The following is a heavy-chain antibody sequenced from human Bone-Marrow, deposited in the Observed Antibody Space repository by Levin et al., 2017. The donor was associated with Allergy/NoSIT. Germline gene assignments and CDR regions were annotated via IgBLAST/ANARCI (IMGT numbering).Heavy chain of an antibody. Sequence: SETLSLTCTVSGGSISSYYWSWIRQPPGKGLEWIGYIYYSGSANYNPSLKSRVTISVDTSKNQFSLKLSSVTAADTAVYYCARRNLGLDYWGQGTLVTVSS. CDR1: GGSISSYY. V-gene: IGHV4-59*01. J-gene: IGHJ4*02. CDR2: IYYSGSA. CDR3: ARRNLGLDY.